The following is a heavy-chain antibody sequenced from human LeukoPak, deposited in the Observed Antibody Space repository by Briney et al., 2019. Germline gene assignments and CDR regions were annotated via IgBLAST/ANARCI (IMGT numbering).Heavy chain of an antibody. Sequence: SQTLSLTCAISGDSVSSNSAAWNWIRQSPSRGLEWLGRTYYRSKWYNDFAPAVRNRITINPDTSKNQFSLELNSVTPEDTAVYYCARGGKRPPEFDPWGQGTLVTVSS. J-gene: IGHJ5*02. CDR1: GDSVSSNSAA. D-gene: IGHD1-1*01. CDR3: ARGGKRPPEFDP. CDR2: TYYRSKWYN. V-gene: IGHV6-1*01.